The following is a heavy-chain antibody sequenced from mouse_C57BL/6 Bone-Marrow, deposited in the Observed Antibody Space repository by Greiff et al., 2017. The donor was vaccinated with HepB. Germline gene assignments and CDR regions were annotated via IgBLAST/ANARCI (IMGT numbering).Heavy chain of an antibody. CDR2: SRNKANDYTT. CDR3: ARDGMDY. Sequence: EVQRVESGGGLVQSGRSLRLSCATSGFTFSDFYMEWVRQAPGKGLEWIAASRNKANDYTTEYSASVKGRFIVSRDTSQSILYLQMNALRAEDTAIYYCARDGMDYWGQGTSVTVSS. CDR1: GFTFSDFY. V-gene: IGHV7-1*01. J-gene: IGHJ4*01.